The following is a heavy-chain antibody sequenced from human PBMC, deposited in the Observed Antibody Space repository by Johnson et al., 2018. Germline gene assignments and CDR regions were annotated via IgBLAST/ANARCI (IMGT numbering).Heavy chain of an antibody. CDR3: ARVRGYGSWSYGAFDI. V-gene: IGHV3-33*08. D-gene: IGHD3-10*01. J-gene: IGHJ3*02. Sequence: QVQLVESGGGVVQPGRSLRLSCAASGFTFSSYGMHWVRQAPGKGLEWVAVIWYDGSNKYYADSVKGRFTISRDNSKNTLYLQRNSLGAEDTAVYYCARVRGYGSWSYGAFDIWGQGTMVTVSS. CDR1: GFTFSSYG. CDR2: IWYDGSNK.